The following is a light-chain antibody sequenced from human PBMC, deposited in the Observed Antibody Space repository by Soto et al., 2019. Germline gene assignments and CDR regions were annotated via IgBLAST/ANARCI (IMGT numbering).Light chain of an antibody. Sequence: DIQMTQSPSSLSASVGDRVTITCQASQDISNYLNWYQQKPGKAPKLLIYDASNLETGVPSRFSGSRYGTDFTFTISSLQPEDIATYYCQQNDNLPPTFGQGTKLEIK. J-gene: IGKJ2*01. V-gene: IGKV1-33*01. CDR1: QDISNY. CDR2: DAS. CDR3: QQNDNLPPT.